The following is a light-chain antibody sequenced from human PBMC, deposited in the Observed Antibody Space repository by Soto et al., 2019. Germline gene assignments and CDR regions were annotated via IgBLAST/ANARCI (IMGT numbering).Light chain of an antibody. CDR3: PQYDNLPFT. V-gene: IGKV1-33*01. CDR1: QDISNY. Sequence: DIQMTQSPYSLSASVGDIVTITCQAIQDISNYLNWYQQKPGKAPKLLIYDASNLETGVPSRFSGSGSGTDFTFTISSLQPEDIATYYCPQYDNLPFTFGPGTKVDIK. J-gene: IGKJ3*01. CDR2: DAS.